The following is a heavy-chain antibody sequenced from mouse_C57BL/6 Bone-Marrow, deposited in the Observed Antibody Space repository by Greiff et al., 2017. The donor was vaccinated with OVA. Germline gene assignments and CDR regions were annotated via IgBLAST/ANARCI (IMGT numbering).Heavy chain of an antibody. D-gene: IGHD4-1*01. Sequence: QVQLQQSGAELARPGASVKLSCKASGYTFTSYGISWVKQRTGQGLEWIGEIYSRSGNTYYNEKFKGKATLTADKSSSTEYMELRRLTYEEAAVYFCARSITGVFDYWGQGTTHTVSS. J-gene: IGHJ2*01. CDR3: ARSITGVFDY. CDR2: IYSRSGNT. CDR1: GYTFTSYG. V-gene: IGHV1-81*01.